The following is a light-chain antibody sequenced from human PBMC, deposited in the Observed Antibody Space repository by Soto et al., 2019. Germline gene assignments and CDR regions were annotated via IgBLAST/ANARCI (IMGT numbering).Light chain of an antibody. Sequence: EIVMTQSPATVSVFPGESATLSCRASQSITSSVAWYQQKPGQAPRLLIYGASTRATGIPARFSGSGSGTEFTLTISSLRSEDFAVYYCQQYNNWTFGQGTKVDIK. CDR3: QQYNNWT. J-gene: IGKJ1*01. CDR1: QSITSS. V-gene: IGKV3-15*01. CDR2: GAS.